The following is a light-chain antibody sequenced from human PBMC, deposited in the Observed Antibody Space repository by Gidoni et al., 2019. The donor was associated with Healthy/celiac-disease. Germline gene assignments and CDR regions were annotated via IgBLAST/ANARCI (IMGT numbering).Light chain of an antibody. J-gene: IGKJ4*01. CDR3: QQYNSYALT. Sequence: DIQMTQSPSTLSASVGDRVTITCRASQSISSWLAWYQQKPGKAPKLLIYKASSLESWVPSRFSGSGSGTEFTLTISSLQPDDFATYYCQQYNSYALTFXGXTKVEIK. V-gene: IGKV1-5*03. CDR2: KAS. CDR1: QSISSW.